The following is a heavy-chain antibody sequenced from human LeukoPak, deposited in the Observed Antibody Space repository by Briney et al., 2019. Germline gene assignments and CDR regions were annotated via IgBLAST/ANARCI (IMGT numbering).Heavy chain of an antibody. D-gene: IGHD3-10*01. V-gene: IGHV4-59*01. CDR2: IYYSGST. J-gene: IGHJ4*02. CDR3: ARGTSGRPIDY. Sequence: SETLSLTCTVSGGSISSYYWNWIRQPPGKGLEWIGYIYYSGSTNYNPSLKSRVTISVDTSKNQFSLKLSSVTAADTAVYYCARGTSGRPIDYWGQGTLVTVSS. CDR1: GGSISSYY.